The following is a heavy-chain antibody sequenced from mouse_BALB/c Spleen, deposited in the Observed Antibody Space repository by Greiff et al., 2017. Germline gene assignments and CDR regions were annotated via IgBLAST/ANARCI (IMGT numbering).Heavy chain of an antibody. Sequence: VQLQESGAELARPGASVKLSCKASGYTFTSYWMQWVKQRPGQGLEWIGAIYPGDGDTRYTRKFKGKATLTADKSSSTAYMQLSSMASEDSAVYKCARDGFYYWGQGTTLTVSS. J-gene: IGHJ2*01. CDR2: IYPGDGDT. V-gene: IGHV1-87*01. D-gene: IGHD2-3*01. CDR3: ARDGFYY. CDR1: GYTFTSYW.